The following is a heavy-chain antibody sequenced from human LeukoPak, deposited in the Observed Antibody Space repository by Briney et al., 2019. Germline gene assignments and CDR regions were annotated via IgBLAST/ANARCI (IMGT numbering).Heavy chain of an antibody. CDR3: AKGFSMTTPYYFDY. D-gene: IGHD4-11*01. CDR1: GFTFSSYG. CDR2: IRYDGSNK. Sequence: GGSLRLSCAASGFTFSSYGMHWVRQAPGKGLEWVAFIRYDGSNKYYADPVKGRFTISRDNSKNTLYLQMNSLRAEDTAVYYCAKGFSMTTPYYFDYWGQGTLVTVSS. V-gene: IGHV3-30*02. J-gene: IGHJ4*02.